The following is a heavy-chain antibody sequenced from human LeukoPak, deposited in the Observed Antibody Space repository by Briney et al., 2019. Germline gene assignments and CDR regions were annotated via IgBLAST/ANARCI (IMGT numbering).Heavy chain of an antibody. CDR2: IYYSGTT. V-gene: IGHV4-39*01. D-gene: IGHD6-19*01. CDR3: AGYSSGWSSGGGY. J-gene: IGHJ4*02. Sequence: SETLSLTCTVSGGSISSLTYYWGWIRQPPGRGLEWIASIYYSGTTYYSPSLKSRVTISVNRSNNQFSLRLTSVTAADTAVYFYAGYSSGWSSGGGYWGQGTLVTVSS. CDR1: GGSISSLTYY.